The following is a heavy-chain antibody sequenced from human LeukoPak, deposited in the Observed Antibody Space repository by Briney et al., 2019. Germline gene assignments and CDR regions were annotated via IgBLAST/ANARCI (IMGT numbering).Heavy chain of an antibody. V-gene: IGHV3-30-3*01. Sequence: GRSLRLSCAASGFTFSSYAMHWVRQAPGKGREWVAVISYDGSNKYYADSVKGRFTISRDNSKNTLYLQMNSLRAEDTAVYYCARDESSGYSYGTYYYYGMDVWGQGTTVTVSS. CDR1: GFTFSSYA. CDR3: ARDESSGYSYGTYYYYGMDV. CDR2: ISYDGSNK. D-gene: IGHD5-18*01. J-gene: IGHJ6*02.